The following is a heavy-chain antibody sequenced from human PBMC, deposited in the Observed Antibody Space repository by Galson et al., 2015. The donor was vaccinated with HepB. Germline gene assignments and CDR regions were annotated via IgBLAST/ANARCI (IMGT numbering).Heavy chain of an antibody. D-gene: IGHD3-10*01. CDR1: GYSFTSYW. CDR3: ARPTMVQGVMDAFDI. V-gene: IGHV5-51*01. CDR2: IYPGDSDT. J-gene: IGHJ3*02. Sequence: QSGAEVKKPGESLKISCKGSGYSFTSYWIGWVRQMPGKGLEWMGIIYPGDSDTRYSPSFQGQVTISADKSISTAYLQWSSLKASDTAMYYCARPTMVQGVMDAFDIWGQGTMVTVSS.